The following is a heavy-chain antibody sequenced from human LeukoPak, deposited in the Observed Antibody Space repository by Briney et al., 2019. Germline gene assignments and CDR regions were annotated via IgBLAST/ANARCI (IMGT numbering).Heavy chain of an antibody. CDR2: IHISGSP. J-gene: IGHJ4*02. CDR3: ARGIFGGYNPGAW. CDR1: FHYTKIYF. D-gene: IGHD3-3*01. V-gene: IGHV4-59*12. Sequence: PSETLSLPCTLCFHYTKIYFWMCVRQPPGKGLEWIGEIHISGSPNYNPSLQSRVTISIDSSRNQIALELSLRADADSASYYCARGIFGGYNPGAWWGQGILVTVSP.